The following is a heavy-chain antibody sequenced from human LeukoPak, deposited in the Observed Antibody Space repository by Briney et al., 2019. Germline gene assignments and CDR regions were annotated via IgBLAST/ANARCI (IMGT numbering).Heavy chain of an antibody. CDR1: GFTFDDYA. Sequence: GGSLRLSCAASGFTFDDYAMHWVRQAPGKGLEWVSGISWNSGSIGYADSVKGRFTISRDNAKNSLYVEMNSLRADDTAVYYCARVWDSSGWSRFDPWGQGTRVTVSS. J-gene: IGHJ5*02. CDR3: ARVWDSSGWSRFDP. CDR2: ISWNSGSI. D-gene: IGHD6-19*01. V-gene: IGHV3-9*01.